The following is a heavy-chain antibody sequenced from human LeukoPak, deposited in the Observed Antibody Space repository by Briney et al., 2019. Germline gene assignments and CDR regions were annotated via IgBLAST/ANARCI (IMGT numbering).Heavy chain of an antibody. CDR2: INSDGSST. Sequence: GGSLRLSCAASGFTFSSYWMHWVRQAPGKGLVWVSRINSDGSSTSYADSVKGRFTISRVNAKNTLYLQMNSLRAEDTAVYYCARGHGGSGWYLFDYWGQGTLVTVSS. V-gene: IGHV3-74*01. CDR1: GFTFSSYW. CDR3: ARGHGGSGWYLFDY. D-gene: IGHD6-19*01. J-gene: IGHJ4*02.